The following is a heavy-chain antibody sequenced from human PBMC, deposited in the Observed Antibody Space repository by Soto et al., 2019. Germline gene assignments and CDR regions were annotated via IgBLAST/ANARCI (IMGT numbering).Heavy chain of an antibody. J-gene: IGHJ4*02. D-gene: IGHD3-10*02. CDR2: MNANSGNT. V-gene: IGHV1-8*02. Sequence: QVQLVQSGAEVKKPGASVKVSCKASGYTFTSYDMNWVRQATGQGLEWMGWMNANSGNTGYAQKFQGRVTMTRNTSISTAYTELSSLRCEDTAVHYCAGILSGDNADYGGQGTLVTASP. CDR3: AGILSGDNADY. CDR1: GYTFTSYD.